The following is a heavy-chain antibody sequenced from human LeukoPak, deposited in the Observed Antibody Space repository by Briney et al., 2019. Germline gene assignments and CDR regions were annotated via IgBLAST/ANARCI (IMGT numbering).Heavy chain of an antibody. D-gene: IGHD1-26*01. V-gene: IGHV3-7*01. CDR3: ARDGLGSGRTGGMDV. CDR1: GFTFSSHW. Sequence: GGSLRLSCAASGFTFSSHWMSWVRQAPGKGMEWVANIKEDGSEKFYVDSVKGRFTISRDNAKKSLYLQMNSLRAEDTAVYYCARDGLGSGRTGGMDVWGQGTTVTVSS. J-gene: IGHJ6*02. CDR2: IKEDGSEK.